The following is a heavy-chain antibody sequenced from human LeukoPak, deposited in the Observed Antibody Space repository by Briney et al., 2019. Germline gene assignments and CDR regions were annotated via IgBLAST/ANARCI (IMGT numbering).Heavy chain of an antibody. V-gene: IGHV1-69*13. D-gene: IGHD2-2*02. Sequence: SVKVSCKASGGTFSSYAISWVRQAPGQGLEWMGGIIPIFGTANYAQKFQGRVTITADESTSTAYMELSSLRSEDTAVYYCAREWVHCSSTSCYSSGFDYWGQGTLVTVSS. CDR2: IIPIFGTA. CDR1: GGTFSSYA. CDR3: AREWVHCSSTSCYSSGFDY. J-gene: IGHJ4*02.